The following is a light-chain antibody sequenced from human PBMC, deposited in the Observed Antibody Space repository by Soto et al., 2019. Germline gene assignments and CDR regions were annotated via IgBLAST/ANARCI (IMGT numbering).Light chain of an antibody. CDR1: QSVSSY. Sequence: EIVLTQSPGTLSLSPGERATLSCRASQSVSSYLAWYQKKPGQAPRLLIYGASSRATGIPDRFSGSGSGTDFTLTISRLEPEDFAVYYCQQYGSSLTWTFGQGTKVDI. V-gene: IGKV3-20*01. CDR3: QQYGSSLTWT. J-gene: IGKJ1*01. CDR2: GAS.